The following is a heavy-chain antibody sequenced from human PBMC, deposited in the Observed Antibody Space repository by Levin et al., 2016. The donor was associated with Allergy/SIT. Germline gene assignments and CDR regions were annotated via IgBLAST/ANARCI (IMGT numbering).Heavy chain of an antibody. CDR1: GFTVSSNY. Sequence: LSLTCAASGFTVSSNYMSWVRQAPGKGLEWVSVIYSGGSTYYADSVKGRFTISRDNSKNTLYLQMNSLRAEDTAVYYCARDPIAAAGTENFDYWGQGTLVTVSS. J-gene: IGHJ4*02. CDR2: IYSGGST. D-gene: IGHD6-13*01. V-gene: IGHV3-66*01. CDR3: ARDPIAAAGTENFDY.